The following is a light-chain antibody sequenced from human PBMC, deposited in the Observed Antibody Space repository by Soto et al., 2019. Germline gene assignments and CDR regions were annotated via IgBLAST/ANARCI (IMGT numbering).Light chain of an antibody. Sequence: QSVLTRPPSVSGAPGQRVTISCTGSSSNIGAGYDVHWYQQFPGTAPKLLIYANNNRPSGVPDRFSASKSGTSASLAITDLQADHVAHYYSQSYDTNLRGVFGSGTKVTVL. CDR1: SSNIGAGYD. CDR2: ANN. V-gene: IGLV1-40*01. CDR3: QSYDTNLRGV. J-gene: IGLJ1*01.